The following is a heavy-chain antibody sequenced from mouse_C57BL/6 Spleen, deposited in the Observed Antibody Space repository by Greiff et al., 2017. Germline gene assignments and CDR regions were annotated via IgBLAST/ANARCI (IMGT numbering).Heavy chain of an antibody. V-gene: IGHV6-3*01. CDR2: IRLKSDNYAT. CDR3: TAVYYYGSSYYFDY. Sequence: EVKLMESGGGLVQPGGSMKLSCVASGFTFSNYWMNWVRQSPEKGLEWVAQIRLKSDNYATHYAESVKGRFTISRDDSKSSVYLQMNNVRAEDTGIYYCTAVYYYGSSYYFDYWGQGTTLTVSS. J-gene: IGHJ2*01. D-gene: IGHD1-1*01. CDR1: GFTFSNYW.